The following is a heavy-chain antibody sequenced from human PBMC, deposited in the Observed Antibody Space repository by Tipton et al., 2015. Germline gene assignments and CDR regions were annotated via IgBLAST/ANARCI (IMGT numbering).Heavy chain of an antibody. V-gene: IGHV4-4*02. CDR3: ARGVKRDSYGKGGWFDP. D-gene: IGHD5-18*01. CDR2: IYHSGST. J-gene: IGHJ5*02. Sequence: GLVKPSGTLSLTCAVSGGSISSTNWWSWVRQPPGKGLEWIGEIYHSGSTNYNPSLRSRVTISIDKSKNQFSLKLTSVTAADTAVYYCARGVKRDSYGKGGWFDPWGQGNLVTVSS. CDR1: GGSISSTNW.